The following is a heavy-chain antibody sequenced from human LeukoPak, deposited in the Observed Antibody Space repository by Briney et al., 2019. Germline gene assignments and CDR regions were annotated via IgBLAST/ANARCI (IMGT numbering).Heavy chain of an antibody. J-gene: IGHJ4*02. CDR2: IYTSGST. CDR3: AKGGRGWFGESATENFDY. Sequence: SETLSLTCTVSGGSISSYYWSWIRQPPGKGLEWIGYIYTSGSTNYNPSLKSRVTISVDTSKNQFSLKLSSVTAADTAVYYCAKGGRGWFGESATENFDYWGQGTLVTVSS. D-gene: IGHD3-10*01. CDR1: GGSISSYY. V-gene: IGHV4-4*09.